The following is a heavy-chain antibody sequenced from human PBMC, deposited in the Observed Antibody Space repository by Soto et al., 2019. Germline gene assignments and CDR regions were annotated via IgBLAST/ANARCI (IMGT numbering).Heavy chain of an antibody. Sequence: QVQLVQSGAEVKKPGASVKVSCKASGYTFTSYDINWVRQATGQGLEWMGWMNPNSGNTGYAQKFQGRVTMTRNTSISTADMELSSLRSEDTAVYYCARFGEAQYYYYMDVWGKGTTVTVSS. CDR1: GYTFTSYD. V-gene: IGHV1-8*01. D-gene: IGHD3-10*01. J-gene: IGHJ6*03. CDR3: ARFGEAQYYYYMDV. CDR2: MNPNSGNT.